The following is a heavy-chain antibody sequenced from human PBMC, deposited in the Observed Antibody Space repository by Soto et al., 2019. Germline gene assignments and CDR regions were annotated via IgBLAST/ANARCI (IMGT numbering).Heavy chain of an antibody. D-gene: IGHD6-13*01. CDR3: ARSEGIAASHFDY. Sequence: WASVKVSCKASGYTFTSYYMHWVRQAPGQGLEWMGIINPSGGSTSYAQKFQGRVTMTRDTSTSTVYMEPSSLRSEDTAAYYCARSEGIAASHFDYWGQGTLVTVSS. CDR2: INPSGGST. CDR1: GYTFTSYY. J-gene: IGHJ4*02. V-gene: IGHV1-46*01.